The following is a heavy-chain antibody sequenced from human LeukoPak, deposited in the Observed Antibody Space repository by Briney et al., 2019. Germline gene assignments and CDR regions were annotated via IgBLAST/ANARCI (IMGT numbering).Heavy chain of an antibody. CDR3: AKTTAYLVGHDAFDI. CDR2: ISGSGGST. D-gene: IGHD1-26*01. Sequence: PGGSLRLSCAASGFTFSSYAMSWVRQAPGKGLEWVSAISGSGGSTYYADSVKGRFTVSRDNSKNTLYLQMNSLRAEDTAVYYCAKTTAYLVGHDAFDIWGQGTMVTVSS. V-gene: IGHV3-23*01. CDR1: GFTFSSYA. J-gene: IGHJ3*02.